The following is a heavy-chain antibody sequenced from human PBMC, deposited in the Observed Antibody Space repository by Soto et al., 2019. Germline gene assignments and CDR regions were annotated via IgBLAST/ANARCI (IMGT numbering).Heavy chain of an antibody. CDR3: AKPYYYDSSGQNGTGGPFDY. V-gene: IGHV3-23*01. J-gene: IGHJ4*02. D-gene: IGHD3-22*01. Sequence: VGSLRLSCAASGFTFSSYAMSWVRQAPGKGLEWVSAISGSGGSTYYADSVKGRFTISRDNSKNTLYLQMNSLRAEDTAVYYCAKPYYYDSSGQNGTGGPFDYWGQRTLVTVSS. CDR2: ISGSGGST. CDR1: GFTFSSYA.